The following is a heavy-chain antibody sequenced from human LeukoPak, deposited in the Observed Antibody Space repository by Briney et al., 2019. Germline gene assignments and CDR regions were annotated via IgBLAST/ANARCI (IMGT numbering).Heavy chain of an antibody. Sequence: GGSLRLSCAASGFTFGNYEMNWVRQAPGKGLEWVSFISSSGILIYYANSVKGRFTISRDNGKNSLFLQMDSLRVEDTAVYYCAKVSGSGWHFDHWGQGTLVTVSS. J-gene: IGHJ4*02. CDR3: AKVSGSGWHFDH. D-gene: IGHD6-19*01. CDR1: GFTFGNYE. V-gene: IGHV3-48*03. CDR2: ISSSGILI.